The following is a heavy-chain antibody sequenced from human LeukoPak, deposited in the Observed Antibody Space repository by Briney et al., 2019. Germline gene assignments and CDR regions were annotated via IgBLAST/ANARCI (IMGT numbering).Heavy chain of an antibody. CDR1: GYTLTELS. Sequence: ASVEVSCKVSGYTLTELSMHWVRQAPGKGLEWMGGFGPEDGETIYAQKFQGRVTMTEDTSTDTAYMELSSLRSEDTAVYYCATAVYDSSGYYYDFDYWGQGTLVTVSS. CDR3: ATAVYDSSGYYYDFDY. CDR2: FGPEDGET. J-gene: IGHJ4*02. D-gene: IGHD3-22*01. V-gene: IGHV1-24*01.